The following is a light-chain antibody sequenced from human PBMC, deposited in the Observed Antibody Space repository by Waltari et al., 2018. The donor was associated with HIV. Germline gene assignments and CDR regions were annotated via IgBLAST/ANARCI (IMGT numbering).Light chain of an antibody. CDR2: DTR. V-gene: IGLV7-46*01. J-gene: IGLJ1*01. CDR3: SSYAGSNNPYV. Sequence: QAVVTQESSLTVSPGGTVTLTCGSSDGHVTSGHYPYWSQQKPGQAPRTLIFDTRARHSRTPARSPGSLRGGKPSLTLSGAQPEDEADYYCSSYAGSNNPYVFGTGTKVTVL. CDR1: DGHVTSGHY.